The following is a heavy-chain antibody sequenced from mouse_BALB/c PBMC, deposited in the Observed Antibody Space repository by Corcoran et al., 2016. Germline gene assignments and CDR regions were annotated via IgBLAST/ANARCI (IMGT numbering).Heavy chain of an antibody. Sequence: EVQLQQSGAELVRPGALVQLSCQASGFIITDFYMHWLKQRPEQALEWSGWVDPENGNTIYDPKFQGKARISADTSSNTAYLQLSSLTSEDTAVYDCGRLKGLAYWGQGTLVTVSA. CDR1: GFIITDFY. D-gene: IGHD1-3*01. CDR2: VDPENGNT. CDR3: GRLKGLAY. J-gene: IGHJ3*01. V-gene: IGHV14-1*02.